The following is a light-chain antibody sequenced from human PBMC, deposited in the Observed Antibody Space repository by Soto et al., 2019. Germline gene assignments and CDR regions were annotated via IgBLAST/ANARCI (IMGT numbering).Light chain of an antibody. CDR2: DAS. CDR1: QSISSW. J-gene: IGKJ1*01. V-gene: IGKV1-5*01. Sequence: DIPMTQSPSTLSASVGDRVTITCRASQSISSWLAWYQQKPGKAPNLLIYDASSLQSGVPSRFSGSGSGTEFTLTISSLQRDDFATYYCQQYKYYPWTFGQGTKGEIK. CDR3: QQYKYYPWT.